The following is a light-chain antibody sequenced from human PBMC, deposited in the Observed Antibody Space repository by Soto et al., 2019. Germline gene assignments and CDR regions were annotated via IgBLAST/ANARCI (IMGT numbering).Light chain of an antibody. V-gene: IGKV4-1*01. J-gene: IGKJ1*01. CDR2: WAS. CDR1: RSLLYRSNNKNY. CDR3: QHYYSAPRT. Sequence: TQSPDSLAVSLGERATINCKSSRSLLYRSNNKNYLAWYQQKPGQPLKLLISWASTRESGVPDRFSGSGSGADFTLTISRMQAEDVAVYYCQHYYSAPRTFGQGTKVDXK.